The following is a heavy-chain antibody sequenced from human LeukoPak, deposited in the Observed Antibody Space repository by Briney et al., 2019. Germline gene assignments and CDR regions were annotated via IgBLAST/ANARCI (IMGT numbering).Heavy chain of an antibody. J-gene: IGHJ4*02. CDR3: ARVGGSSREFDY. V-gene: IGHV1-18*01. CDR1: VYSLTSYG. CDR2: ISAYNGNT. Sequence: ASVKVSCKASVYSLTSYGISWVRQAPGQGHEWMGWISAYNGNTNYAQKLQGRVTMTTDTSTSTAYMELRSLRSDDTAVYYCARVGGSSREFDYWGQGTLVTVSS. D-gene: IGHD1-26*01.